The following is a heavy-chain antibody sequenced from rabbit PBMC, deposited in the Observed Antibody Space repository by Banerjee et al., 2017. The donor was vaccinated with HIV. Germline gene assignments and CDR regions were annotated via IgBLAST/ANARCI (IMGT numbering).Heavy chain of an antibody. CDR3: ARGYTDSSGGVFTL. V-gene: IGHV1S45*01. J-gene: IGHJ4*01. D-gene: IGHD1-1*01. CDR1: GFSFSSRYY. CDR2: IYAGSSGRT. Sequence: QEQLVESGGDLVKPGASLTLTCTASGFSFSSRYYMCWVRQAPGKGLEWIGCIYAGSSGRTYYASWAKGRFTISKTSSTAVTLQMTSLTAADTATYFCARGYTDSSGGVFTLWGPGTLVTVS.